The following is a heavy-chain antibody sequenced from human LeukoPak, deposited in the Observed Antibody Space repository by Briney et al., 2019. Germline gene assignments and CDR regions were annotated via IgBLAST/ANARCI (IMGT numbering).Heavy chain of an antibody. CDR2: IYYSGST. V-gene: IGHV4-59*01. J-gene: IGHJ5*02. Sequence: PSETLSLTCAVYGGSFSSYYWSWIRQPPGKGLEWIGYIYYSGSTNYNPSLKSRVTISVDTSKNQFSLKLSSVTAADTAVYYCARESMVYGDYVGGWFDPWGQGTLVTVSS. CDR3: ARESMVYGDYVGGWFDP. CDR1: GGSFSSYY. D-gene: IGHD4-17*01.